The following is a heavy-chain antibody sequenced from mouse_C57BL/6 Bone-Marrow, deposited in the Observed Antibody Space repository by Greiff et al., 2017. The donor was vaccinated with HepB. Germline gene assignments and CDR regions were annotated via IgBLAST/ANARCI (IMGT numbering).Heavy chain of an antibody. D-gene: IGHD2-5*01. J-gene: IGHJ4*01. CDR2: ISDGGSYT. CDR1: GFTFSSYA. CDR3: ARGEAYYSNSYAMDY. V-gene: IGHV5-4*03. Sequence: EVMLVESGGGLVKPGGSLKLSCAASGFTFSSYAMSWVRQTPEKRLEWVATISDGGSYTYYPDNVKGRFTISRDNAKNNLYLQMSHLKSEDTAMYYCARGEAYYSNSYAMDYWGQGTSVTVSS.